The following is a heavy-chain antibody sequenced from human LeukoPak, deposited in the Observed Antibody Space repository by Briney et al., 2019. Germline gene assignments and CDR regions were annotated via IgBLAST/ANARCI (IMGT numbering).Heavy chain of an antibody. J-gene: IGHJ6*03. V-gene: IGHV3-23*01. CDR3: AKGSNDFWSAYSYYYYMDV. CDR2: ISGSGGST. D-gene: IGHD3-3*01. Sequence: GGSLRLSCAASGFTFNTYAMTWVRQAPGRGLEWVSTISGSGGSTNHADSVKGRFTISRDNSINTLYLQMNSLRAEDTAVYYCAKGSNDFWSAYSYYYYMDVWGKGTTVTVSS. CDR1: GFTFNTYA.